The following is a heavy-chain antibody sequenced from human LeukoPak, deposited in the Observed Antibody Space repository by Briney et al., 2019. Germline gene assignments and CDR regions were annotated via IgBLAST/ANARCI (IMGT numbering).Heavy chain of an antibody. J-gene: IGHJ1*01. CDR2: IWYDGSNK. CDR3: ARGGIAVAGTYFQH. V-gene: IGHV3-33*08. CDR1: GFTFSTYW. D-gene: IGHD6-19*01. Sequence: SGGSLRLSCAASGFTFSTYWMSWVRRAPGKGLEWVAVIWYDGSNKYYADSVKGRFTISRDNSKNTLYLQMNSLRAEDTAVYYCARGGIAVAGTYFQHWGQGTLVTVSS.